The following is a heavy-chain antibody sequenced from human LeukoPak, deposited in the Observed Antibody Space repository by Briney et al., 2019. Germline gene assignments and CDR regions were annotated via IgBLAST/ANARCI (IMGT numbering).Heavy chain of an antibody. D-gene: IGHD1-26*01. J-gene: IGHJ5*02. CDR2: ISGSGGST. Sequence: PGGSLRLSCTVSGFTVSSNSMSWVRQAPGKGLEWVSAISGSGGSTYYADSVKGRFTISRDNSKNTLYLQMNSLRAEDTAVYYCAKGVSPIVGATAHTNCFDPWGQGTLVTVSS. V-gene: IGHV3-23*01. CDR1: GFTVSSNS. CDR3: AKGVSPIVGATAHTNCFDP.